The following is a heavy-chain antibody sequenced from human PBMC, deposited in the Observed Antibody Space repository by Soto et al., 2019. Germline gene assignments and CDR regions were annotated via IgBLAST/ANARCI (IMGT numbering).Heavy chain of an antibody. D-gene: IGHD3-22*01. CDR2: IIPIFGTA. V-gene: IGHV1-69*13. CDR3: ARARYYDSSGYYTHFDY. Sequence: ASVKVSCKASGYTFTSYGISWVRQAPGQGLEWMGGIIPIFGTANYAQKFQGRVTITADESTSTAYMELSSLRSEDTAVYYCARARYYDSSGYYTHFDYWGQGTLVTVSS. J-gene: IGHJ4*02. CDR1: GYTFTSYG.